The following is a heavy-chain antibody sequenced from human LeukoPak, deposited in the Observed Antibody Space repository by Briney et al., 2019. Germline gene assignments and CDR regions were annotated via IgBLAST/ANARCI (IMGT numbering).Heavy chain of an antibody. V-gene: IGHV3-23*01. J-gene: IGHJ4*02. CDR2: ISGSGGST. Sequence: SGGSLRLSCAASGFTFSSYAMSWVRQAPGKGLEWVSAISGSGGSTYYADSVKGRFTISRDNSKNTLYLQMNSLRAEDTAVYYCAKVAMIVVVITDFDYWGQGTLVTVSS. D-gene: IGHD3-22*01. CDR1: GFTFSSYA. CDR3: AKVAMIVVVITDFDY.